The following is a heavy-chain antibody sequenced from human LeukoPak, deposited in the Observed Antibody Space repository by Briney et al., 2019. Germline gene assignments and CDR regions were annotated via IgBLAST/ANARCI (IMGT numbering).Heavy chain of an antibody. CDR2: ISSDGSDK. CDR3: AKKGETFDY. CDR1: GFFFSSYG. Sequence: PGGSLRLSCAASGFFFSSYGMHWVRQAPGKELEWVAVISSDGSDKYYADSVKGRFTISRNNSKNTLYLQMNSLTVEDTAVYYCAKKGETFDYWGQGTLVTVSS. J-gene: IGHJ4*02. V-gene: IGHV3-30*18.